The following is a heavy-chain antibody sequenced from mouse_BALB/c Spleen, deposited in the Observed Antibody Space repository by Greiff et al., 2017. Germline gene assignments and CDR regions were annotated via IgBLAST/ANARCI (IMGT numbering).Heavy chain of an antibody. Sequence: VQLQQSGPELVRPGVSVKISCKGSGYTFTDYAMHWVKQSHAKSLEWIGVISTYYGNTNYNQKFKGKATMTVDKSSSTAYMELARLTSEDSAIYYCARRSSSYYFDYWGQGTTLTVSS. CDR2: ISTYYGNT. CDR3: ARRSSSYYFDY. D-gene: IGHD1-1*01. V-gene: IGHV1-67*01. CDR1: GYTFTDYA. J-gene: IGHJ2*01.